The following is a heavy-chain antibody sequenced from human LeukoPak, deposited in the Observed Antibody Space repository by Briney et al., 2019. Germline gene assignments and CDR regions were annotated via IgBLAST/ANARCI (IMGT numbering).Heavy chain of an antibody. J-gene: IGHJ6*03. CDR3: ARGGYSSGWYPAYYYYYMDV. Sequence: PSETLSLTCAVSGGSISSSNWWSWVRQPPGKGLEWIGEIYHSGSTNYNPSLKSRVTISVDKSKNQFSLKLSSVTAADTAVYYCARGGYSSGWYPAYYYYYMDVWGKGTTVTVSS. V-gene: IGHV4-4*02. D-gene: IGHD6-19*01. CDR1: GGSISSSNW. CDR2: IYHSGST.